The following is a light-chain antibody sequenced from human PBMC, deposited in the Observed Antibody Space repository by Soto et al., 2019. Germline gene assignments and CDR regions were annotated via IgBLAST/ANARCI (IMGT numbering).Light chain of an antibody. J-gene: IGLJ2*01. V-gene: IGLV2-23*01. Sequence: QSALTQPASVSGSPGQSITISCTGTSSDVGSYNLVSWYQQHPGKAPKLMIYEGSKRPSGVSNRFSGSKSVNTASLTISGLQSEDESDYYCCSYAGRSTVFGGGTKLTVL. CDR3: CSYAGRSTV. CDR1: SSDVGSYNL. CDR2: EGS.